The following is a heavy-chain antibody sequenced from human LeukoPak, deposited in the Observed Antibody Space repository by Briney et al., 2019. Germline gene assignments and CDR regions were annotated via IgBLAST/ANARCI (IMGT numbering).Heavy chain of an antibody. D-gene: IGHD3-10*01. CDR1: GYSISSGYY. J-gene: IGHJ4*02. Sequence: KSSETLSLTCAVSGYSISSGYYWGWIRQPPGKGLEWIGSIYHSGSTYYNPSLKSRVTISVDTSKNQFSLKLSSVTAADTAVYYCARTSGSGSYYLGYWGQGTLVTVSS. CDR2: IYHSGST. V-gene: IGHV4-38-2*01. CDR3: ARTSGSGSYYLGY.